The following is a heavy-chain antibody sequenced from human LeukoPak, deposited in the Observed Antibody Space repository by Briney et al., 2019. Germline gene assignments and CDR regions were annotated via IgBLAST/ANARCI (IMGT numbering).Heavy chain of an antibody. CDR3: ALYCGGDCYQAVDY. D-gene: IGHD2-21*02. Sequence: SVKVSCKASGGTFSSYAISWVRQAPGQGLEWMGGIIPIFGTANYAQKSQGRVTITADKSTSTAYMELSSLRSEDTAVYYCALYCGGDCYQAVDYWGQGTLVTVSS. CDR2: IIPIFGTA. CDR1: GGTFSSYA. J-gene: IGHJ4*02. V-gene: IGHV1-69*06.